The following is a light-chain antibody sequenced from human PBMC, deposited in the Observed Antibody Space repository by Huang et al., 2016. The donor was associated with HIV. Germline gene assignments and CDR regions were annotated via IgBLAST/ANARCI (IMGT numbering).Light chain of an antibody. J-gene: IGKJ1*01. V-gene: IGKV4-1*01. CDR1: QSVLYRSKNKYY. CDR2: WAA. Sequence: DIVMTQSPDSLAVSLGERATINCNSSQSVLYRSKNKYYLAWYQRKPGQPPKLLIYWAATREAGVPDRFTGSGSGTDFSLTISSLQAEDVAVYYCQQYDTSPWTFGQGTKVEIK. CDR3: QQYDTSPWT.